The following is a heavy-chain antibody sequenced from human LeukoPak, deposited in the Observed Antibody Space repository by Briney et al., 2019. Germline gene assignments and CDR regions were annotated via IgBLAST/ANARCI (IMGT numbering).Heavy chain of an antibody. D-gene: IGHD3-9*01. CDR3: ARGAGLVLRYFDWTNNWFDP. Sequence: GASVKVSCKASGYTFTGYYMHWVRQARGQGLEWMGWINPNSGGTNYAQKFQGRVTMTRDTSISTAYMELSRLRSDDTAVYYCARGAGLVLRYFDWTNNWFDPWGQGTLVTVSS. V-gene: IGHV1-2*02. CDR2: INPNSGGT. J-gene: IGHJ5*02. CDR1: GYTFTGYY.